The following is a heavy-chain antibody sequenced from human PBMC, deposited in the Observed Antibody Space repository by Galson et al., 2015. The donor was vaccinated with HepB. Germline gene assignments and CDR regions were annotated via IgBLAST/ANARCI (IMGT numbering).Heavy chain of an antibody. CDR1: GFTFSSYE. CDR2: ISSSGCTI. J-gene: IGHJ6*02. D-gene: IGHD6-19*01. CDR3: ARGGSGWFQGYYYYGMDV. Sequence: SLRLSCAASGFTFSSYEMNWIRQAPGKGLEWVSYISSSGCTIYYADSVKGRFTISRDNAKNSLYLQMNSLRAEDTAVYYCARGGSGWFQGYYYYGMDVWGQGTTVTVSS. V-gene: IGHV3-48*03.